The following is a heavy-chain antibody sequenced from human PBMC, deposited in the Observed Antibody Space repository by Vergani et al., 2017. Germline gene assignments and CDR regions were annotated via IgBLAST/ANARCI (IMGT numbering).Heavy chain of an antibody. D-gene: IGHD2-8*01. CDR3: ARDGPPVAVIGTNAGDY. Sequence: EVQLVESGGGLVQPGRSLRLSCAASGFTFDDYAMHWVRQAPGKGLEWVSGISWNSGSIGYADSVKGRFTISRDNAKNSPYLQMNRLRAEDTALYYCARDGPPVAVIGTNAGDYWCQGTLVTVSS. J-gene: IGHJ4*02. CDR1: GFTFDDYA. V-gene: IGHV3-9*01. CDR2: ISWNSGSI.